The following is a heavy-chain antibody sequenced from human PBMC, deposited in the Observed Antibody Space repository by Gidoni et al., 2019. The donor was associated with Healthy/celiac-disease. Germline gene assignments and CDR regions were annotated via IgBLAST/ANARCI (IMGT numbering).Heavy chain of an antibody. J-gene: IGHJ6*02. D-gene: IGHD4-17*01. CDR2: INPNSGGT. V-gene: IGHV1-2*06. Sequence: QVQLVQSGAEVKKPGASVKVSCKASGYTFTGYYMPWVRQAPGQGLEWMGRINPNSGGTNYAQKFQGRVTMTRDTSISTAYMELSRLRSDDTAVYYCARDPDDYGDPTTIYYYYYGMDVWGQGTTVTVSS. CDR1: GYTFTGYY. CDR3: ARDPDDYGDPTTIYYYYYGMDV.